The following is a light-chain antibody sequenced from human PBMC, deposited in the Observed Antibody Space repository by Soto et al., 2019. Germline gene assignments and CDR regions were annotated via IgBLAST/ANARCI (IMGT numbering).Light chain of an antibody. CDR1: SSDVGGYNF. V-gene: IGLV2-14*01. J-gene: IGLJ1*01. CDR2: DVR. CDR3: SSYTSTSTYV. Sequence: QSVLTQPASVSASPGHSITISCTGTSSDVGGYNFVSWYQQHPGKAPKLMIYDVRNRPSGVSNRFSGSKSVNTASLTISGLQAEDEADYYCSSYTSTSTYVFGTGTKVTVL.